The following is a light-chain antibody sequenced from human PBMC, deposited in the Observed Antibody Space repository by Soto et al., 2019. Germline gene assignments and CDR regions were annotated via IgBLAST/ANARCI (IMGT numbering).Light chain of an antibody. CDR1: QGIRSD. CDR2: GAS. Sequence: AIQMTQFPPSLSASVGDTVTITCRASQGIRSDLGWYHQKPGKAPKLLISGASRLQNGVPSRFSGSGSGTDFTLIISRLQHEDSATYYCLQDYSYPRTFGQGTKVEIK. CDR3: LQDYSYPRT. J-gene: IGKJ1*01. V-gene: IGKV1-6*01.